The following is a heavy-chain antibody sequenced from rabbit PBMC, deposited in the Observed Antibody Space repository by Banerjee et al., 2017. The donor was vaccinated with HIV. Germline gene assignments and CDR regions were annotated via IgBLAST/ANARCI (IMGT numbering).Heavy chain of an antibody. J-gene: IGHJ4*01. D-gene: IGHD4-1*01. CDR1: GFDFSSYG. V-gene: IGHV1S45*01. Sequence: QEQLVESGGGLVTLGGSLTLTCKASGFDFSSYGISWVRQAPGKGLEWIGYINIDSGNSYYASWAKGRFTISKTSSTTVTLQMTSLTAADTATYFCARTSYNIGWGEDLWGPGTLVTVS. CDR2: INIDSGNS. CDR3: ARTSYNIGWGEDL.